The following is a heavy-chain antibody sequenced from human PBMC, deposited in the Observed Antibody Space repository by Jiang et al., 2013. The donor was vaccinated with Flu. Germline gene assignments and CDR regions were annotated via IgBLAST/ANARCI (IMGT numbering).Heavy chain of an antibody. CDR1: GYTFTTHS. V-gene: IGHV7-4-1*02. CDR2: INIHTGKS. Sequence: ELKEPGASVTVSCKASGYTFTTHSMNWVRQAPGQGLEWLGWINIHTGKSTYAQGFTGRFVLSLDSSVSTAYLQIISLKAEDTAVYYCAREVLRLDYWGQGTLVTVSS. CDR3: AREVLRLDY. J-gene: IGHJ4*02.